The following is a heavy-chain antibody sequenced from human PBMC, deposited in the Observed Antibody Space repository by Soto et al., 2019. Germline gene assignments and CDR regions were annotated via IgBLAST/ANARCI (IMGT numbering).Heavy chain of an antibody. J-gene: IGHJ4*02. CDR1: GGSFSGYY. Sequence: SETLSLTCAVYGGSFSGYYWSWIRQPPGKGLEWIGEINHSGSTNYNPSLKSRVTISVDTSKNQFSLKLSSVTAADTAVYYCAREENYDFWSGYYKGYFDYWGQGTLVT. CDR2: INHSGST. V-gene: IGHV4-34*01. CDR3: AREENYDFWSGYYKGYFDY. D-gene: IGHD3-3*01.